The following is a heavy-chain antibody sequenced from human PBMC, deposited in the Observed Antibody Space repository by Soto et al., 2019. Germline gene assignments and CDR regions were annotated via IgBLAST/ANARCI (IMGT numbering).Heavy chain of an antibody. D-gene: IGHD3-22*01. CDR3: ARSPGYYYDSSGYPVDY. CDR1: GGSISSSSYS. J-gene: IGHJ4*02. V-gene: IGHV4-39*01. CDR2: FYYSGST. Sequence: SETLSLTCTVSGGSISSSSYSWGWIRQPPGKGPEWIGTFYYSGSTYYNPSLKSRVTISVDTTKNQFFLKLNSVTAADTAVYYCARSPGYYYDSSGYPVDYWGQGTLVTVSS.